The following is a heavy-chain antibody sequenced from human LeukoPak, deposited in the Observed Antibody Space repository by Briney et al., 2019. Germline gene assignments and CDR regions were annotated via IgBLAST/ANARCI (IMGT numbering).Heavy chain of an antibody. CDR2: ISSSGSAM. Sequence: GGSLRLSCAASGFTFSSYEMNWVRQAPGKGPEWVSYISSSGSAMYYADSVKGRFTISRDNAKTSLYLQMNSLRAEDTAVYYCASVEAGSYFDYWGQGTLVTVSS. V-gene: IGHV3-48*03. J-gene: IGHJ4*02. CDR1: GFTFSSYE. CDR3: ASVEAGSYFDY. D-gene: IGHD3-10*01.